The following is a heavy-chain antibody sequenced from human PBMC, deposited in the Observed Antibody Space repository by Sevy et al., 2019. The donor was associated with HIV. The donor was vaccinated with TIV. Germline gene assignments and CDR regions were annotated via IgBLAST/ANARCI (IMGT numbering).Heavy chain of an antibody. CDR3: ARDLEFYDYGDYGPAFMPDY. CDR1: GFTFSSHW. V-gene: IGHV3-74*01. Sequence: GGALRLSCAASGFTFSSHWMHWVRQAPGKGLVWVSRINGDGSDITYADSVKGRFSISRDDAKNTLYLQMNSLRAEDTAVYYCARDLEFYDYGDYGPAFMPDYWGQGTLVTVSS. J-gene: IGHJ4*02. CDR2: INGDGSDI. D-gene: IGHD4-17*01.